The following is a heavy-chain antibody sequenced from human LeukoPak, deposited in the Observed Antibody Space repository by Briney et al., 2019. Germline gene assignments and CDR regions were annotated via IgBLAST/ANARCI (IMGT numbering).Heavy chain of an antibody. Sequence: PGGSLRLSCEASGFNFDDYGMSWVRQAPGKGLEWVSGINWNGGSTAYADSVKGRFTISRDNAKNTLYLQMNSLRAEDTAVYYCAKSSLLELQSVTYFDYWGQGTLVTVSS. CDR3: AKSSLLELQSVTYFDY. D-gene: IGHD5-24*01. J-gene: IGHJ4*02. CDR2: INWNGGST. V-gene: IGHV3-20*04. CDR1: GFNFDDYG.